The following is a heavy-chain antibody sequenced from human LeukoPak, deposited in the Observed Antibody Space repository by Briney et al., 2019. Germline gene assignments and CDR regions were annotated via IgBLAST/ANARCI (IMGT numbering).Heavy chain of an antibody. CDR2: ISSSSSDI. V-gene: IGHV3-21*01. Sequence: KTGGSLRLSCADSGFTFSSYSMNWVRQAPGKGLEWVSSISSSSSDIYYADSVKGRFTISRDNAKNSLFLQMNNLRAEDTAVYYCARAAAGNSGWDWYYFDYWGQGTLVSVSS. J-gene: IGHJ4*02. CDR3: ARAAAGNSGWDWYYFDY. D-gene: IGHD6-13*01. CDR1: GFTFSSYS.